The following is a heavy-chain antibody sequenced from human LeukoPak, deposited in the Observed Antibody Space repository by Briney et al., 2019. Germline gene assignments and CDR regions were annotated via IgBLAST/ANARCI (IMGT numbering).Heavy chain of an antibody. J-gene: IGHJ4*02. CDR1: GFTFSTLD. CDR2: IKRGGSYK. CDR3: GLRGLTFD. D-gene: IGHD3-22*01. Sequence: GGSLRLSCAASGFTFSTLDFNWVRQAPGRGLEWVASIKRGGSYKYYADSVKGRFTISRDNAKNSLYLQMNSLRAEDTAVYYCGLRGLTFDWGEGTLVTVSS. V-gene: IGHV3-7*01.